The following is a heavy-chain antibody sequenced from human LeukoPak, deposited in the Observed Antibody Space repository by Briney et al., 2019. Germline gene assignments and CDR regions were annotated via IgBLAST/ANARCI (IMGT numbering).Heavy chain of an antibody. CDR1: GYTFIGYY. CDR2: INTNSGGT. CDR3: ARHPGKVTNDWYFDL. Sequence: GASVKVSCKASGYTFIGYYMHWVRQAPGQGLEWMGWINTNSGGTNYAQKFQGRVTMTRDTSITTAYMELSRLSSDDTAVYYCARHPGKVTNDWYFDLWGRGTLVTVSS. D-gene: IGHD4-23*01. V-gene: IGHV1-2*02. J-gene: IGHJ2*01.